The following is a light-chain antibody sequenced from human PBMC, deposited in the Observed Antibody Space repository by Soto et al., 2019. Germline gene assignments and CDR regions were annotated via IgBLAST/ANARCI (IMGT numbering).Light chain of an antibody. CDR3: SSYKTRSTLV. CDR2: EVS. Sequence: QSVLTQPASVSGSPGQSITISCTGTSSDVGAYNHVSWYQQHPGTAPKLIISEVSNRPSGISDRFSGSKSGNTASLTIAGLQTEDAADYYCSSYKTRSTLVFGGGTKVTVL. V-gene: IGLV2-14*01. CDR1: SSDVGAYNH. J-gene: IGLJ2*01.